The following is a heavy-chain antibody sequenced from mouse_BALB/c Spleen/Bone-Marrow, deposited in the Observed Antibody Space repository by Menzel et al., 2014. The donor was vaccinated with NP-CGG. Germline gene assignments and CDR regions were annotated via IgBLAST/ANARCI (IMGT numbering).Heavy chain of an antibody. V-gene: IGHV1S56*01. CDR2: IYPGDGSS. J-gene: IGHJ1*01. CDR3: ARGSSFSYWYFDV. CDR1: GYSFTSYY. D-gene: IGHD1-1*01. Sequence: VKLQESGPELVKPGASVKMSCRASGYSFTSYYIHWVKQRPGQGLEWIGWIYPGDGSSKCNEKFKGKTTLTADKSSSTVYMLISSLTSEDSAIYFCARGSSFSYWYFDVWGAGTTVTVSS.